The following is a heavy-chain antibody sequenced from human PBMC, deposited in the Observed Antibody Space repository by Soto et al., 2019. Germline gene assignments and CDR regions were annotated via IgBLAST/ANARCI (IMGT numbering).Heavy chain of an antibody. D-gene: IGHD6-19*01. CDR3: ARGWLAPYYFDY. CDR2: IYSGGST. Sequence: GGSLRLSCAASGFTVSSNYMSWVRQAPGKGLEWVSVIYSGGSTYYADSVKGRFTISRDNSKNTLYLQMNSLRAEDTAVYYCARGWLAPYYFDYWGQGTLVTVSS. CDR1: GFTVSSNY. V-gene: IGHV3-53*01. J-gene: IGHJ4*02.